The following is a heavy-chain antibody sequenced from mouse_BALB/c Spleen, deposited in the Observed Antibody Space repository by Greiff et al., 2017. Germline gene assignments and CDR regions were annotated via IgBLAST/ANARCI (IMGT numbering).Heavy chain of an antibody. D-gene: IGHD2-4*01. CDR3: ARDTTMISRAWFAY. CDR2: ISDGGSYT. Sequence: EVKLVESGGGLVKPGGSLKLSCAASGFTFSDYYMYWVRQTPEKRLEWVATISDGGSYTYYPDSVKGRFTISRDNAKNNLYLQMSSLKSEDTAMYYCARDTTMISRAWFAYWGQGTLVTVSA. V-gene: IGHV5-4*02. CDR1: GFTFSDYY. J-gene: IGHJ3*01.